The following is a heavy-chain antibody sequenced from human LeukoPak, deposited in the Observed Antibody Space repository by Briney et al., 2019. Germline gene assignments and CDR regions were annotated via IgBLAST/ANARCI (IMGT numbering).Heavy chain of an antibody. V-gene: IGHV3-30*02. J-gene: IGHJ4*02. CDR3: AKDIGPYCSGGSCYFGDYFDY. D-gene: IGHD2-15*01. CDR2: IRYDGSNK. Sequence: GESLKISCAASGFTFSSYGMHWVRQAPGKGLEWVAFIRYDGSNKYYADSVKGRFTISRDNSKNTLYLQMNSLRAEDTAVYYCAKDIGPYCSGGSCYFGDYFDYWGQGTLVTVSS. CDR1: GFTFSSYG.